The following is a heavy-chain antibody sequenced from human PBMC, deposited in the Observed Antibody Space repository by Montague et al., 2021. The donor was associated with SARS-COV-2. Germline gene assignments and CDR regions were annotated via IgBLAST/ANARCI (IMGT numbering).Heavy chain of an antibody. V-gene: IGHV4-59*08. CDR2: INFSETP. Sequence: SETLSLTCAVSSGSVNYYTLGWIRKSQGKGLGGMGYINFSETPNNSPSPQSRVTISVTSSKTKFSLRLTSVTAADTAVFYFARHGVGCDFGGHNWCNGAFDIWGQGTVVTVSS. D-gene: IGHD5-24*01. CDR3: ARHGVGCDFGGHNWCNGAFDI. CDR1: SGSVNYYT. J-gene: IGHJ3*02.